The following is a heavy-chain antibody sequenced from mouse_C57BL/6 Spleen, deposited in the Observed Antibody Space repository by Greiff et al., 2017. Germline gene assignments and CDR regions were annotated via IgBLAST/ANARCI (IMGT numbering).Heavy chain of an antibody. CDR1: GFTFSSYA. D-gene: IGHD2-5*01. V-gene: IGHV5-4*03. Sequence: EVKLVESGGGLVKPGGSLKLSCAASGFTFSSYAMSWVRQTPEKRLEWVATISDGGSYTYYPDNVKGRFTISRDNAKNNLYLQMSHMKSEDTAIYYCARGGGSNFWYFDGWGTGTTVTVSS. CDR2: ISDGGSYT. J-gene: IGHJ1*03. CDR3: ARGGGSNFWYFDG.